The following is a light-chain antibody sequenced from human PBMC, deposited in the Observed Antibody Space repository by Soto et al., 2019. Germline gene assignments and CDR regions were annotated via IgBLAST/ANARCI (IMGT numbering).Light chain of an antibody. CDR2: DVS. J-gene: IGLJ3*02. Sequence: QSVLTQPASVSGSPGQSITISCTGTSSDVGGYNYVSWYQQHSGKAPKLMIYDVSYRPSGISNRFSGSKSGNTASLTISGLQAEDEADYYCSSYTGSSTWVFGGGTKLTVL. V-gene: IGLV2-14*01. CDR1: SSDVGGYNY. CDR3: SSYTGSSTWV.